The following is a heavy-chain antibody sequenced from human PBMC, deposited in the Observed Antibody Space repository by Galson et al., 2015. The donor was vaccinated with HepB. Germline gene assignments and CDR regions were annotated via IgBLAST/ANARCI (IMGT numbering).Heavy chain of an antibody. Sequence: SLRLSCAASEFSFSHAWMNWVRQAPGKGLEWVGLIKTKTDGGTTEYAAPVRGRFTISRDDSRNTLYLQMNSLKTEDTAVYYCTTDWGGANPIFSPYSWGQGTLVTVSS. CDR3: TTDWGGANPIFSPYS. V-gene: IGHV3-15*01. CDR2: IKTKTDGGTT. J-gene: IGHJ4*02. CDR1: EFSFSHAW. D-gene: IGHD2-21*01.